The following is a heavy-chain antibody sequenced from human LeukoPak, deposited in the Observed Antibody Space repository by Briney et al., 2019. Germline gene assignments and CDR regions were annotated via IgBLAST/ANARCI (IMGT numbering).Heavy chain of an antibody. CDR3: ARDIDRGYSSSWFDY. V-gene: IGHV1-18*01. CDR1: GYTFTSYG. CDR2: ISARSGNT. J-gene: IGHJ5*01. Sequence: ASVKVSCKASGYTFTSYGFSWVRQAPGQGLEWMGWISARSGNTHYSQKFQDRVTMTTDTSTSTAYMDLRSLRSDDTAVYYCARDIDRGYSSSWFDYWGQGTLVTVSS. D-gene: IGHD6-13*01.